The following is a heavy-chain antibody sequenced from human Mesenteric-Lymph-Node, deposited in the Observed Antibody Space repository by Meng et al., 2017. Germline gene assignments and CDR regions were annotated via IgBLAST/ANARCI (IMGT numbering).Heavy chain of an antibody. Sequence: GESLKISCAASGFSFSDYAMRWVRHAPGKGLEWVSDISGSGDRTYYADSVKGRFTISRDNSKNTLSLQMNNLRVEDTAVYYCARANHGGASGLGPFDYWGQGTLVTVSS. CDR3: ARANHGGASGLGPFDY. V-gene: IGHV3-23*01. CDR2: ISGSGDRT. J-gene: IGHJ4*02. CDR1: GFSFSDYA. D-gene: IGHD4-23*01.